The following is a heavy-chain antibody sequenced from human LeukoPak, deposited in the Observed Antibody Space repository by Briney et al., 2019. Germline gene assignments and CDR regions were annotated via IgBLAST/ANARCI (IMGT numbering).Heavy chain of an antibody. J-gene: IGHJ4*02. V-gene: IGHV3-48*02. CDR2: IRRRSSNI. Sequence: GGSLRLSCAASGFTFSRYSMKWVRQAPGKGVEGVSYIRRRSSNIYYADCVKGRFTISRDNAKNSLYLQMNSLRDEDTAVYYCARTLRSGWDYWGQGTLVTVSS. CDR1: GFTFSRYS. D-gene: IGHD6-19*01. CDR3: ARTLRSGWDY.